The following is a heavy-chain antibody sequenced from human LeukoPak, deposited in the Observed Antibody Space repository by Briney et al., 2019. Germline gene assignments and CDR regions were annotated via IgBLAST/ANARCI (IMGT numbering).Heavy chain of an antibody. J-gene: IGHJ4*02. CDR3: TKDTVDTTMVPYYFEY. V-gene: IGHV3-23*01. Sequence: GGSLRLSCAASGFTFSSYAMSWVRQAPGKGLEWVSAISGSGGSTYYADSVKGRFTISGGNSKNTLFLQMNSLRAEDTAIYYCTKDTVDTTMVPYYFEYWGQGTLVTVSS. CDR2: ISGSGGST. CDR1: GFTFSSYA. D-gene: IGHD5-18*01.